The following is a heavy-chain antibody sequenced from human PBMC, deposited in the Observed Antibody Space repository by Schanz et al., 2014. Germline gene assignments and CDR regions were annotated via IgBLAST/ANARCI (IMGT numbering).Heavy chain of an antibody. V-gene: IGHV3-53*04. CDR2: IYSSGST. Sequence: VQLVESGGGVVQPGRSLRLSCAASGFTVSNSYIHWVRQAPGKGLEWVSTIYSSGSTYYADSVRGRFTISRDNSKNTLHLQMNSLRVEDTAVYYCARGGSMVQEINFAYWGQGSLVTVSS. J-gene: IGHJ4*02. CDR3: ARGGSMVQEINFAY. D-gene: IGHD3-10*01. CDR1: GFTVSNSY.